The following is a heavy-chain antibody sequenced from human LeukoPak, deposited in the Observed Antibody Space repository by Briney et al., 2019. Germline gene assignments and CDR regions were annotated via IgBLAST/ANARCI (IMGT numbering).Heavy chain of an antibody. CDR3: ARGRALGYSYGFNDFDY. V-gene: IGHV3-53*01. D-gene: IGHD5-18*01. Sequence: GGSLRLSCAASGFIFSSFEMNWVRQAPGKGLEWVSVIYSGGSTYYADSVKGRFTISRDNSKNTLYLQMSSLRAEDTAVYYCARGRALGYSYGFNDFDYWGQGTLVTVSS. CDR1: GFIFSSFE. J-gene: IGHJ4*02. CDR2: IYSGGST.